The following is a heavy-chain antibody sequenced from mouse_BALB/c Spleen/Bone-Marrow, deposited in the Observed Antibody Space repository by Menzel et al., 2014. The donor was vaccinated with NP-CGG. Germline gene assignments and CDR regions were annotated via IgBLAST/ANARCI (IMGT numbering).Heavy chain of an antibody. V-gene: IGHV1-4*01. Sequence: QVQLQQPGAELAKPGASVKMSCKASGYNFISYRMHWVKQRPGQGLEWIGYINPSTGYTEYNQKFKDKATLTADKSSSKAYMQLSSLTSEDSAVYYCARNYDYDGGYYAMDYWGQGTSVTVSS. D-gene: IGHD2-4*01. CDR1: GYNFISYR. CDR3: ARNYDYDGGYYAMDY. J-gene: IGHJ4*01. CDR2: INPSTGYT.